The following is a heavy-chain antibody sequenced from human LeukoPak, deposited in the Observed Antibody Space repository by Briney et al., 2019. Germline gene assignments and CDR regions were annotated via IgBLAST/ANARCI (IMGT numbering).Heavy chain of an antibody. V-gene: IGHV4-38-2*01. D-gene: IGHD1-26*01. CDR1: GYSISSGYY. J-gene: IGHJ4*02. CDR3: ARAGGYSGSYYEFDY. CDR2: IYHSGST. Sequence: SETLSLTCAVSGYSISSGYYWGWIRQPPGKGLEWIGTIYHSGSTYYNPSLKSRVTISVDTSKNQFSLKLSSVTAADTAVYYCARAGGYSGSYYEFDYWGKGTLVTVSS.